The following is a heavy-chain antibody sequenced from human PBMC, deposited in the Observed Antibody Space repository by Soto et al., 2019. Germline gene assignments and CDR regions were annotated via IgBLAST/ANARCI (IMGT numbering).Heavy chain of an antibody. Sequence: GGSLRLSCAASGFTFSSYAMSWVRQAPGKGLEWVSAISGSGGSTYYADSVKGRFTISRDNSKNTLYLQMNSLRAEDTAVYYCVKSAVFIVVVPAAMPNWFDPWGQGTLVTVSS. J-gene: IGHJ5*02. CDR2: ISGSGGST. D-gene: IGHD2-2*01. CDR3: VKSAVFIVVVPAAMPNWFDP. V-gene: IGHV3-23*01. CDR1: GFTFSSYA.